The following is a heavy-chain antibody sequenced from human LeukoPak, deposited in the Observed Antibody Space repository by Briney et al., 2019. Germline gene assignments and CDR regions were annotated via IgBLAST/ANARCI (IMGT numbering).Heavy chain of an antibody. CDR1: GYTFTSYD. Sequence: GASVKVSCKASGYTFTSYDINWVRQATGQGLEWMGWMNPNSGNTGYAQKFQGRVTMTRNTSISTAYMELSSLRSEDTAVYYCARGRGPAMVTFMAYWGQGTLVTVSS. J-gene: IGHJ4*02. D-gene: IGHD5-18*01. CDR2: MNPNSGNT. CDR3: ARGRGPAMVTFMAY. V-gene: IGHV1-8*01.